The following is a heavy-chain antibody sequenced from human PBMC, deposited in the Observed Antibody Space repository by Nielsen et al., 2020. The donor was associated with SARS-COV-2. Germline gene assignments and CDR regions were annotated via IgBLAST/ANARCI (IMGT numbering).Heavy chain of an antibody. D-gene: IGHD3-3*01. CDR1: GFTFSSYA. CDR3: ARVDFGVANYYYYTMDV. Sequence: GESLKISCAASGFTFSSYAMSWVRQAPGKGLEWVSVIYSGGSSTYYADSVKGRFTISRDNSKNTLYLQMNSLRAEDTALYHCARVDFGVANYYYYTMDVWGPGTTVTVSS. J-gene: IGHJ6*02. CDR2: IYSGGSST. V-gene: IGHV3-23*03.